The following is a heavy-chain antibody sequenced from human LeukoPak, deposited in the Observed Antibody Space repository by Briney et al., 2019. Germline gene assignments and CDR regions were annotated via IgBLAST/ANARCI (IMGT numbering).Heavy chain of an antibody. V-gene: IGHV3-30-3*01. CDR3: ARGRSIFGVANARSGVYYFDY. D-gene: IGHD3-3*01. J-gene: IGHJ4*02. CDR1: GFTFSSYA. Sequence: GGSLRLSCAASGFTFSSYAMHWVRQAPGKGLEWVAVISYDGSNKYYADSVKGRFTISRDNSKNTLYLQMNSLRAEDTAVYYCARGRSIFGVANARSGVYYFDYWGQGTLVTVSS. CDR2: ISYDGSNK.